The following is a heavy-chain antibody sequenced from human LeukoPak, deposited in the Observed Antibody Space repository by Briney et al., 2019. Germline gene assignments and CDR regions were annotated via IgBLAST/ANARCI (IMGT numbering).Heavy chain of an antibody. V-gene: IGHV4-34*01. D-gene: IGHD3-10*01. J-gene: IGHJ4*02. Sequence: KASETLSLTCAVYGGSFSGYYWSWIRQPPGKGPEWIGEINHSGSTNYNPSLKSRVTISVDTSKNQFSLKLSSVTAADTAVYYCARGRGDWGQGTLVTVSS. CDR2: INHSGST. CDR3: ARGRGD. CDR1: GGSFSGYY.